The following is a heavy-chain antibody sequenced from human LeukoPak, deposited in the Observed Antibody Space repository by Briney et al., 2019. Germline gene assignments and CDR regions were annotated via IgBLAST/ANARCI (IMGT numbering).Heavy chain of an antibody. V-gene: IGHV4-4*07. CDR1: GVSISSYY. CDR3: ARQLVDWFDP. Sequence: WVTLCLTCTVPGVSISSYYRSWLWQHAGKGLEWIGRIYTSGSTNYNPSLKSRVTISVDKSKNQFSLKLSSVTAADTAVHYCARQLVDWFDPWGQGTLVTVSS. D-gene: IGHD2-8*02. J-gene: IGHJ5*02. CDR2: IYTSGST.